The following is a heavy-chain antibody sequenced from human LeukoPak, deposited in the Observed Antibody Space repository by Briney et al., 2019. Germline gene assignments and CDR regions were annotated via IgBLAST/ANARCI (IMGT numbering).Heavy chain of an antibody. CDR2: TWYDGSKE. V-gene: IGHV3-33*01. D-gene: IGHD3-9*01. Sequence: PGRSLRLSCAASGFTFSSFGMHWVRQAPGKGLGWVAVTWYDGSKEYYADSVKGRFTISRDNTKNTLYLQMNSLRAEDTAVYYCARGLQRPPYDILTGYFLDYWGQGTLVTVSS. CDR1: GFTFSSFG. CDR3: ARGLQRPPYDILTGYFLDY. J-gene: IGHJ4*02.